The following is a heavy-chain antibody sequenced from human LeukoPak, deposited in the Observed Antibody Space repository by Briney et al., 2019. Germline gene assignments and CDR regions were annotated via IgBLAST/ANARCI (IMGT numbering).Heavy chain of an antibody. CDR1: GFTVSSNY. V-gene: IGHV3-21*01. J-gene: IGHJ6*03. CDR2: ISSSSSYI. CDR3: ARDLHCSSTSCYRVDYYYMDV. D-gene: IGHD2-2*01. Sequence: GGSLRLSCAASGFTVSSNYMNWVRQAPGKGLEWVSSISSSSSYIYYADSVKGRFTISRDNAKNSLYLQMNSLRAEDTAVYYCARDLHCSSTSCYRVDYYYMDVWGKGTTVTVSS.